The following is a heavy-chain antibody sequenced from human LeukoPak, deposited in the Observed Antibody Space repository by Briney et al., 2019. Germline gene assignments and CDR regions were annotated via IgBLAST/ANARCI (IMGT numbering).Heavy chain of an antibody. CDR2: ISAYNGNT. J-gene: IGHJ4*02. CDR3: ARGGPSSSGCDF. Sequence: ASVKVSCKTSGFTFTSYGFTWVRQAPGQGAEWMGWISAYNGNTNYAQKFRGRVTMTTDTSTSTVYMELRSLTSDDTAVYYCARGGPSSSGCDFWGPGTLVSVSS. CDR1: GFTFTSYG. V-gene: IGHV1-18*01. D-gene: IGHD6-19*01.